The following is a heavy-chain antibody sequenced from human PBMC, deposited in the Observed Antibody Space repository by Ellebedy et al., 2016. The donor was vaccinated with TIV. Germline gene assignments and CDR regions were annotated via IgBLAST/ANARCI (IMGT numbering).Heavy chain of an antibody. Sequence: SETLSLTXTVSGGSISSGGYYWSWIRQHPGKGLEWIGYIYYSGSTYYNPSLKSRVTISVDKSKNQFSLKLSSVTAADTAVYYCARAASIRDYYDSSGPGYYYYGMDVWGQGTTVTVSS. CDR2: IYYSGST. CDR3: ARAASIRDYYDSSGPGYYYYGMDV. D-gene: IGHD3-22*01. CDR1: GGSISSGGYY. V-gene: IGHV4-31*03. J-gene: IGHJ6*02.